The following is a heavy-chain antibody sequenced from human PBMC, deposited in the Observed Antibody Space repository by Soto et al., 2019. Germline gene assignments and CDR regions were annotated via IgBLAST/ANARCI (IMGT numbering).Heavy chain of an antibody. Sequence: PGGSLRLSCAASGFTSSSYAMHWVRQARGKGLEWVAVISYEGSNNYYADSVKGRFIISRDNSKSTLYLQMNSLRAEDTAVYYCASEWRHDGLDYWGQGTLVTVS. V-gene: IGHV3-30-3*01. D-gene: IGHD5-18*01. CDR3: ASEWRHDGLDY. CDR2: ISYEGSNN. CDR1: GFTSSSYA. J-gene: IGHJ4*02.